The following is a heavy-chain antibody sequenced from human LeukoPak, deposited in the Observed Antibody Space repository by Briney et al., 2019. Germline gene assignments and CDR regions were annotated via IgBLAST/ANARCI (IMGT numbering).Heavy chain of an antibody. CDR1: GYTFTGYY. V-gene: IGHV1-2*02. D-gene: IGHD3-22*01. Sequence: ASVKVSCKASGYTFTGYYMHWVRQAPGQGLEWMGWINPNSGGTNYAQKFQGRVTMTRDTSISTAYMELSRLRSDDTAVYYCARGSGYSHYYYYYYMDVWGKGTTVTISS. J-gene: IGHJ6*03. CDR2: INPNSGGT. CDR3: ARGSGYSHYYYYYYMDV.